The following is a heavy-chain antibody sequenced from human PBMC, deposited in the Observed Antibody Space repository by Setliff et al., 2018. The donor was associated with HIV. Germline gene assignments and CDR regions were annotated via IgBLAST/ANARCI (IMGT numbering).Heavy chain of an antibody. CDR3: TTDLPYYYDSSGHRFDAFDI. J-gene: IGHJ3*02. CDR1: GFTFSNAW. D-gene: IGHD3-22*01. Sequence: GESLTISCVASGFTFSNAWMSWVRQAPGKGLDWVGRIKAKTDGGAAEYAAPVKGRFTISRDDSKNTLYLQMDSLRTEDTAIYYCTTDLPYYYDSSGHRFDAFDIWGRGTMVTVSS. CDR2: IKAKTDGGAA. V-gene: IGHV3-15*01.